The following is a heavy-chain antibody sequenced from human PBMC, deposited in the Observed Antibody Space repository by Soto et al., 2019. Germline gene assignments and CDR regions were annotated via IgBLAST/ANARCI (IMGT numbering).Heavy chain of an antibody. CDR1: GFTVSSNY. CDR3: ASPGQWLVRTGPIYY. V-gene: IGHV3-66*01. J-gene: IGHJ4*02. D-gene: IGHD6-19*01. CDR2: IYSGGST. Sequence: GGSLRLSCAASGFTVSSNYMSWVRQAPGKGLEWVSVIYSGGSTYYADSVKGRFTISRDNSKNTLYLQMNSLRAEDTTVYYCASPGQWLVRTGPIYYWGQGTLVTVSS.